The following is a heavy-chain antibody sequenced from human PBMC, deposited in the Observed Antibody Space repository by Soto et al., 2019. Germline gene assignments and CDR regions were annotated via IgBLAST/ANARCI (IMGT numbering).Heavy chain of an antibody. CDR3: ARAPPTMYGGYVSRYFDY. CDR1: GGTFSSYA. J-gene: IGHJ4*02. V-gene: IGHV1-69*06. CDR2: IIPIFGTA. D-gene: IGHD5-12*01. Sequence: SVKVSCKASGGTFSSYAISWVRQAPGQGLEWMGGIIPIFGTANYAQKFQGRVTITADKSTSTAYMELSSLRSEDTAVYYCARAPPTMYGGYVSRYFDYWGQGTLVTVSS.